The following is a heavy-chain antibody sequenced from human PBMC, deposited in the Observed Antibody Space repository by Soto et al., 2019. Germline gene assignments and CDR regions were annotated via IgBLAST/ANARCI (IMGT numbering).Heavy chain of an antibody. CDR2: IYYSGST. J-gene: IGHJ6*01. Sequence: SETLSLTCTVSCGSISSGCYYWSWLRQHPGNGLEWIGYIYYSGSTYYNPSLKSRVTISVDTSKNQFSLKLSSVTAADTAVYYCASNPCSSTSCYGGYYYYGMDVWGQGTTVTVSS. D-gene: IGHD2-2*01. V-gene: IGHV4-31*03. CDR1: CGSISSGCYY. CDR3: ASNPCSSTSCYGGYYYYGMDV.